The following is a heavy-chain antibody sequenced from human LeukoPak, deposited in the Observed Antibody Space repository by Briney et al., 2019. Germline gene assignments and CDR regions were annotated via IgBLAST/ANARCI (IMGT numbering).Heavy chain of an antibody. J-gene: IGHJ5*02. D-gene: IGHD2/OR15-2a*01. CDR3: ARDPSVNNAIGYNWFDH. CDR1: GFGFSSHW. V-gene: IGHV3-74*01. CDR2: SNSDGSVR. Sequence: GGSLRLSCAASGFGFSSHWMHWVRHAPGKGLVWVSRSNSDGSVRNYADSVEGRFNISRDNAKNTLYLQMNNLGVEDTAVYFCARDPSVNNAIGYNWFDHWGQGALVTVSS.